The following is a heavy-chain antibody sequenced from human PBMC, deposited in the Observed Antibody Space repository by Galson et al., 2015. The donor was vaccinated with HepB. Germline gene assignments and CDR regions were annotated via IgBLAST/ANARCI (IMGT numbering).Heavy chain of an antibody. CDR3: ARAKTYYDFWSPYDY. CDR2: INHSGST. V-gene: IGHV4-34*01. D-gene: IGHD3-3*01. CDR1: GGSFSGYY. J-gene: IGHJ4*02. Sequence: SLTCAVYGGSFSGYYWSWIRQPPGKGLEWIGEINHSGSTNYNPSLKSRVTISVDTSKNQFSLKLSSVTAADTAVYYCARAKTYYDFWSPYDYWGQGTLVTVSS.